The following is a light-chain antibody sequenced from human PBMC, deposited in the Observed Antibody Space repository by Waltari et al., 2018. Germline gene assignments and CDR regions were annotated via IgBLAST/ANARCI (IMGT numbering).Light chain of an antibody. J-gene: IGLJ2*01. V-gene: IGLV2-14*03. CDR3: SSYRRSDIVV. CDR1: SSDVGGYNY. CDR2: YVN. Sequence: QSALTQPASVSGSPGQSITISCTGTSSDVGGYNYVSWYQHHPGKAPKIMIYYVNDRPSGVSNRFSGSKSGNTASLTISGLQAEDEADYYCSSYRRSDIVVFGGGTKLTVL.